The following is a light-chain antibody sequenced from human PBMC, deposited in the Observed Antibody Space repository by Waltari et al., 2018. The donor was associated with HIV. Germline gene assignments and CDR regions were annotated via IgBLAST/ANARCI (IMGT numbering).Light chain of an antibody. J-gene: IGLJ3*02. CDR2: RSS. CDR3: AAWDDSLSGSGV. V-gene: IGLV1-47*01. CDR1: SSNIERNY. Sequence: QSVLTQPPSASGTPGQRVTISCSGTSSNIERNYVSWYQQFPGTAPARLIYRSSQRPAGVTIRFSGSKSGTSASVAISGLRSEDEADYYCAAWDDSLSGSGVFGGGTRLTVL.